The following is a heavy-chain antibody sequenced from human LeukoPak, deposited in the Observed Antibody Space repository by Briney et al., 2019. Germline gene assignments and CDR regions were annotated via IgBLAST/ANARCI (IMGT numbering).Heavy chain of an antibody. CDR2: IYYSGST. CDR1: GGSISSYD. J-gene: IGHJ6*02. D-gene: IGHD3-3*01. Sequence: SETLSLTCTVSGGSISSYDWSWIRQPPGKGLEWIGYIYYSGSTNYNPSLKSRVTISVDTSKNQFSLKLSSVTAADTAVYYCARHVVGSDFWSGYYPKAYYYGMDVWGQGTTVTVSS. CDR3: ARHVVGSDFWSGYYPKAYYYGMDV. V-gene: IGHV4-59*08.